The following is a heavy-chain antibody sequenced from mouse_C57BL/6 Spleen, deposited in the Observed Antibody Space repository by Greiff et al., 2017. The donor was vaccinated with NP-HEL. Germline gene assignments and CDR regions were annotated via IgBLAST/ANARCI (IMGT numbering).Heavy chain of an antibody. D-gene: IGHD2-5*01. J-gene: IGHJ3*01. V-gene: IGHV5-4*01. Sequence: EVMLVESGGGLVKPGGSLKLSCAASGFTFSSYAMSWVRQTPEKRLEWVATISDGGSYTYYPDNVKGRFTISRDNAKNNLYLQMSHLKSEDTAMYYCARDYSNLWFAYWGQGTLVTVSA. CDR2: ISDGGSYT. CDR3: ARDYSNLWFAY. CDR1: GFTFSSYA.